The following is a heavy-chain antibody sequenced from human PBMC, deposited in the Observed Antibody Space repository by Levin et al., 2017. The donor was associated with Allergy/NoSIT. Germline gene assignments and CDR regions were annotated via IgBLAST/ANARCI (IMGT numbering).Heavy chain of an antibody. CDR3: ARKGDSSGYWYFDL. D-gene: IGHD3-22*01. CDR2: ISWNSGGI. CDR1: GFRFDDYA. Sequence: GGSLRLSCAASGFRFDDYAMHWVRQAPGKGLEWVSGISWNSGGIGYADSVKGRFTISRDNAKKSLDLQMNSLRAEDTALYYCARKGDSSGYWYFDLWGRGTLVTVSS. J-gene: IGHJ2*01. V-gene: IGHV3-9*01.